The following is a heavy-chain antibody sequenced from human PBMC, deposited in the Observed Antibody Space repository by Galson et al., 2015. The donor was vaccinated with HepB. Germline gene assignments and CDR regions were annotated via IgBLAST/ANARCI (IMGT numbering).Heavy chain of an antibody. J-gene: IGHJ6*03. CDR1: GFIISDYH. D-gene: IGHD2-2*01. CDR3: AREEVVVVPSATHGSYHYMDV. CDR2: ISSGGTNV. Sequence: SLRLSCAASGFIISDYHMSWIRQAPGTGLEWVSYISSGGTNVHYADSIKGRFTISRDNAKNSLYLQVNSLRGEDTAIYYCAREEVVVVPSATHGSYHYMDVWGKGTTVTVSS. V-gene: IGHV3-11*01.